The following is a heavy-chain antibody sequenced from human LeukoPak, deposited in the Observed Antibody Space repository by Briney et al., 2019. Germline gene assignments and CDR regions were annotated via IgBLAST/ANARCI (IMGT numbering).Heavy chain of an antibody. D-gene: IGHD3-22*01. Sequence: ASVTVSCKASGYTFTSYGISWVRQAPGQGLEWMGWISAYNGNTNYAQKLQGRVTMTTDTSTSTAYMELRSLRSDDTAVYYCARDTLYSDYYDSSGSHGWFDPWGQGTLVTVSS. J-gene: IGHJ5*02. CDR1: GYTFTSYG. V-gene: IGHV1-18*01. CDR2: ISAYNGNT. CDR3: ARDTLYSDYYDSSGSHGWFDP.